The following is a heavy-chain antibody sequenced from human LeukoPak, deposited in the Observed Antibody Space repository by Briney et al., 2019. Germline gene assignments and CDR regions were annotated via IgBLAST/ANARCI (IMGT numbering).Heavy chain of an antibody. CDR1: GYTFTSYD. Sequence: ASVKVSCKASGYTFTSYDINWVRQATGQGLEWMGWMNPNSGGTNYAQKFQGRVTMTRDTSISTAYMELSRLRSDDTAVYYCARRRYYGSGPSRYYFDYWGQGTLVTVSS. CDR3: ARRRYYGSGPSRYYFDY. D-gene: IGHD3-10*01. CDR2: MNPNSGGT. V-gene: IGHV1-2*02. J-gene: IGHJ4*02.